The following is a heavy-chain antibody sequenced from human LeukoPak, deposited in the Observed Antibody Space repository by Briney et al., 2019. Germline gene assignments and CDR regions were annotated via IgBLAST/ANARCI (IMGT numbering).Heavy chain of an antibody. CDR3: ARAYGSGSYTLLFFDY. J-gene: IGHJ4*02. Sequence: SAKVSRKTSGGTLSSYDINWVRQAPGQGLEWMGGIIPIFGTAKYAQKFQDSVTISADESTSTAYMELSSLRSEDTAVYYCARAYGSGSYTLLFFDYWGQGTLVTVSS. CDR2: IIPIFGTA. D-gene: IGHD3-10*01. CDR1: GGTLSSYD. V-gene: IGHV1-69*13.